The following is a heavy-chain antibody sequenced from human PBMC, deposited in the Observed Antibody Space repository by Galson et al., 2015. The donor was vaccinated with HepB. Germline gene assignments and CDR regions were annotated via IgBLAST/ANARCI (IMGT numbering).Heavy chain of an antibody. Sequence: TLSLTCTVSGGSISSGGYYWSWIRQHPGKGLEWIGYIYYSGSTYYNPSLKSRVTISVDTSKNQFSLKLSSVTAADTAVYYCARFYSSGWYVGGPWGQGTLVTVSS. CDR2: IYYSGST. J-gene: IGHJ5*02. CDR1: GGSISSGGYY. CDR3: ARFYSSGWYVGGP. V-gene: IGHV4-31*03. D-gene: IGHD6-19*01.